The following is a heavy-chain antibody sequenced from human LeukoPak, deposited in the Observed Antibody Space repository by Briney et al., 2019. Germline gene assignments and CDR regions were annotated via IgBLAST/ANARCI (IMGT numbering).Heavy chain of an antibody. CDR1: GFTFADYA. CDR3: SRDILSGGSPTPPFDY. CDR2: VRSNAYGGTT. V-gene: IGHV3-49*03. Sequence: HPGGSLRLSCTASGFTFADYAMSWFRQAPGKGLEWVGFVRSNAYGGTTEYAASVKGGFTISRDDSKSIAYLQMNSLKTEDTAVYYCSRDILSGGSPTPPFDYWGQGTPVTVSS. J-gene: IGHJ4*01. D-gene: IGHD2-15*01.